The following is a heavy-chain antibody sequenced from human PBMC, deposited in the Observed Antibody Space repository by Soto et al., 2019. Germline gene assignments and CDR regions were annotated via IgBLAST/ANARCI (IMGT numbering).Heavy chain of an antibody. V-gene: IGHV4-31*03. CDR1: GGSISSGGYY. CDR2: IYYSGTA. CDR3: ARAPDYGWWYFDL. D-gene: IGHD4-17*01. J-gene: IGHJ2*01. Sequence: QVQLQESGPGLVKPSQTLSLTCTVSGGSISSGGYYWSWIRQHPGKGLEWIGYIYYSGTAYYNPPLMSRVTMSIDTSKNQFSLRLSSVTAADTAVYYCARAPDYGWWYFDLWGRGALVTVSS.